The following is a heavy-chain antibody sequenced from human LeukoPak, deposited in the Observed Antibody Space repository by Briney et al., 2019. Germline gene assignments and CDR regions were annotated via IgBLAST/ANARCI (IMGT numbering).Heavy chain of an antibody. CDR1: GDIVASINGA. CDR2: TYYRSKWYN. V-gene: IGHV6-1*01. Sequence: SQTLSLTCAISGDIVASINGAWNWIRQSPSRGLEWLGRTYYRSKWYNDYAVSMRGRITITPDTSKNQFPLQLNSVTPEDTAVYYCARDLGTSGWHTFDYWGQGTLVSVYS. J-gene: IGHJ4*02. D-gene: IGHD6-19*01. CDR3: ARDLGTSGWHTFDY.